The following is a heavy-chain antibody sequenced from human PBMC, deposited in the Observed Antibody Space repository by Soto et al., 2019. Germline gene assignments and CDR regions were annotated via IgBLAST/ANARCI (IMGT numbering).Heavy chain of an antibody. V-gene: IGHV1-46*01. CDR2: INPSGGST. Sequence: ASVKVSCKASGYTFITYYMHWVRQAPGQGLEWMGIINPSGGSTRYAQKFQGRVTMTRDTSTSTVYMELSSLSPEDTAMYFCAKDRGRGGSYYVYYYGMDVWGQ. CDR1: GYTFITYY. J-gene: IGHJ6*02. CDR3: AKDRGRGGSYYVYYYGMDV. D-gene: IGHD3-10*01.